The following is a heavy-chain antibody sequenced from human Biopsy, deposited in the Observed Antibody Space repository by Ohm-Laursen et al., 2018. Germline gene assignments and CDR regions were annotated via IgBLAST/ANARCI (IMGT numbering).Heavy chain of an antibody. CDR2: IYGGGFGT. D-gene: IGHD3-10*01. J-gene: IGHJ4*02. CDR3: AKFEGDPTPSYYFDY. CDR1: GFTFSDYA. V-gene: IGHV3-23*01. Sequence: SLRLSCSATGFTFSDYAMSWVRQAPGKGLEWVAGIYGGGFGTYYADSVKGRFSIPRDNSENTLYLHMNSLRAEDTAVYFCAKFEGDPTPSYYFDYWGQGTLVTVSS.